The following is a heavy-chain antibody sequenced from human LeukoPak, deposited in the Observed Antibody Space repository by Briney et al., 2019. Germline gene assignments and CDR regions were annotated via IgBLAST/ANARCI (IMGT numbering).Heavy chain of an antibody. CDR1: GYTFTGYY. CDR3: ARDRPYYDFWSGSGGGDY. D-gene: IGHD3-3*01. J-gene: IGHJ4*02. CDR2: INPNSGGT. Sequence: ASVKVSCKASGYTFTGYYTHWVRQAPGQGLEWMGWINPNSGGTNYAQKFQGRVTMTRDTSISTAYMELSRLRSDDTAVYYCARDRPYYDFWSGSGGGDYWGQGTLVTVSS. V-gene: IGHV1-2*02.